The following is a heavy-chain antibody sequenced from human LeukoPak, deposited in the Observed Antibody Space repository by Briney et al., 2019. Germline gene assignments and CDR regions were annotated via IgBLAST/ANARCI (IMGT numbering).Heavy chain of an antibody. D-gene: IGHD3-22*01. Sequence: GGSLRLSCAASGFTSSSSAMSWVRQAPGKGLEWISTISGSGGSAYYADSVKGRFTISRDNSKNTLYLQMNSLRAEDTAVYYCARTVIVVVITTSGWFDPWGQGTLVTVSS. V-gene: IGHV3-23*01. CDR3: ARTVIVVVITTSGWFDP. CDR1: GFTSSSSA. CDR2: ISGSGGSA. J-gene: IGHJ5*02.